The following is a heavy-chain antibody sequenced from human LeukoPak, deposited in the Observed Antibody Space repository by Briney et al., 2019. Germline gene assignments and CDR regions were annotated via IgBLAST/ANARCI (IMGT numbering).Heavy chain of an antibody. V-gene: IGHV4-59*08. CDR1: GGSISSYY. CDR3: ARKGGSYYNPVDY. CDR2: IYYSGST. J-gene: IGHJ4*02. D-gene: IGHD1-26*01. Sequence: SETLSLTCTVSGGSISSYYWSWIRQPPGKGLEWIGYIYYSGSTNYNPSLKSRVTISVDTSKNQFSLKLSSVTAADTAVYYCARKGGSYYNPVDYWGQGTLVTVSS.